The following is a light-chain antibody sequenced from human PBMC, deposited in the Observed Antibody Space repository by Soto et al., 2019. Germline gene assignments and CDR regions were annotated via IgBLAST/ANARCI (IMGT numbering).Light chain of an antibody. J-gene: IGKJ4*01. Sequence: EVGLTQSPATLSVSPGERATLSCGASQSVSSCYLAWSQQKPGQAPRLLMFRTSSRATGFPARFSGSGSGTEFNLTISSLQSEDFGVYYCQQYNNWPSATFGGGTKVDI. CDR3: QQYNNWPSAT. CDR1: QSVSSCY. V-gene: IGKV3-15*01. CDR2: RTS.